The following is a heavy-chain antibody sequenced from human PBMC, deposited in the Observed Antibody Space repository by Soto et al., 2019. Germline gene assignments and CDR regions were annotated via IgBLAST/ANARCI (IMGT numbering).Heavy chain of an antibody. CDR1: GGSFSGYY. Sequence: SETLSLTCAVYGGSFSGYYWSWIRQPPGKGLEWIGEINHSGSTNYNPSLKSRVTISVDTSKNQFSLKLSSVTAADTAVYYCARYGSGYSFGYWVQATLVTVSA. CDR3: ARYGSGYSFGY. J-gene: IGHJ4*02. V-gene: IGHV4-34*01. D-gene: IGHD3-22*01. CDR2: INHSGST.